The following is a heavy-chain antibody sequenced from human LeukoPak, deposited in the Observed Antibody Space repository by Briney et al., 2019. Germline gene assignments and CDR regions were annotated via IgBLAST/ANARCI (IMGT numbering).Heavy chain of an antibody. D-gene: IGHD3-16*01. J-gene: IGHJ1*01. V-gene: IGHV3-7*03. CDR1: GFSFSDST. CDR3: AKGGAGGGYFPT. Sequence: GGSLRLSCVASGFSFSDSTMSWVRQAAGKGLEWVAKMKEDGSDENYVDSVKGRFTISRDNARNPLHLQMKSLRAEDTAVYFCAKGGAGGGYFPTWGQGILVIVSS. CDR2: MKEDGSDE.